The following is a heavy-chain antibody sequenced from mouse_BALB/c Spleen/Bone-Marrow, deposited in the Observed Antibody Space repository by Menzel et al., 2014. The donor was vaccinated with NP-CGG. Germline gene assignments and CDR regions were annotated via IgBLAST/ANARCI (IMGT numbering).Heavy chain of an antibody. CDR1: GYTFTAYV. Sequence: EVQLQQSGPELVKPGASVKMSCKASGYTFTAYVMHWVKQKPGQGLEWIGYINPYNDGTNYIEKFKGKATLTSDIPSSTAYMELSSLTSEDSAVYCCAREGWLLRFDYWGQGTPLTVSS. J-gene: IGHJ2*01. V-gene: IGHV1-14*01. CDR2: INPYNDGT. CDR3: AREGWLLRFDY. D-gene: IGHD2-3*01.